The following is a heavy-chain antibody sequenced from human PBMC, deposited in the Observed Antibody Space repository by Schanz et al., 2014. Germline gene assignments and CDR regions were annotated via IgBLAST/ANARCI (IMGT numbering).Heavy chain of an antibody. D-gene: IGHD5-12*01. CDR3: ARDEGRDGYNLAFDV. CDR1: GFTVSDNY. Sequence: EVQLVESGGGLIQPGGSLRLSCAASGFTVSDNYMSWVRQAPGKGLEWVSTIYISSGSTNYADSVKGRFIISRDSSKNTLFLQMNSLRAEDTAVYFCARDEGRDGYNLAFDVWGQGTLVTVSS. CDR2: IYISSGST. V-gene: IGHV3-53*01. J-gene: IGHJ3*01.